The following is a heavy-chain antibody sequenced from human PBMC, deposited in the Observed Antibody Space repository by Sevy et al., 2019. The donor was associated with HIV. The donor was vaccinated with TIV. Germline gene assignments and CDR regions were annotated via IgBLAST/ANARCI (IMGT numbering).Heavy chain of an antibody. V-gene: IGHV3-48*02. J-gene: IGHJ4*02. CDR3: ATGGRDGYNY. D-gene: IGHD5-12*01. CDR1: GFTFNTYN. Sequence: GGSLRLSCAASGFTFNTYNMNWVRQAPGKGLEWVSYISISSGTIYYADSVKGRFTISRDNAKNSLYLQMNSLRDEDTAVYYCATGGRDGYNYWGQGTLVTVSS. CDR2: ISISSGTI.